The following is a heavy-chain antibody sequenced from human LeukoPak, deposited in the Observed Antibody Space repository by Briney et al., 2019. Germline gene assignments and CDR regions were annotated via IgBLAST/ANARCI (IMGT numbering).Heavy chain of an antibody. CDR2: IYDSGST. CDR3: ASYYDSTGFYPPS. D-gene: IGHD3-22*01. J-gene: IGHJ4*02. Sequence: SETLSLTCTVSGGSITSRNYYWGWIRQPPGKGLEWIGSIYDSGSTHYNPSLKSRVTISVDTSKNQFSLKLSSVTAADTAVYYCASYYDSTGFYPPSWGQGTLVTVPS. CDR1: GGSITSRNYY. V-gene: IGHV4-39*01.